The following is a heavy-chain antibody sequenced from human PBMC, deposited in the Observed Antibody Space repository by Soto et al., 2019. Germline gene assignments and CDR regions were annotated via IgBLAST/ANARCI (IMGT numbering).Heavy chain of an antibody. Sequence: PGGSLRLSCAASGFTFSSYSMNWVRQAPGKGLERVSSISSSSSYIYYADSVKGRFTISRDNAKNSLYLQMNSLRAEDTAVYYCARGLPPEVRGVIITSDWFDPWGQGTLVTVSS. CDR2: ISSSSSYI. D-gene: IGHD3-10*01. V-gene: IGHV3-21*01. J-gene: IGHJ5*02. CDR1: GFTFSSYS. CDR3: ARGLPPEVRGVIITSDWFDP.